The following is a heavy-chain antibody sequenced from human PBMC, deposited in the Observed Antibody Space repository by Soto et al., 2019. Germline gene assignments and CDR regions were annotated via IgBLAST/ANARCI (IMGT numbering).Heavy chain of an antibody. CDR2: ISSSSSYI. J-gene: IGHJ6*02. CDR3: ARSDTLAYCGGDCYSGGVLGYYYGMDV. Sequence: PGGSLRLSCAASGFTFSSYSMNWVRQAPGKGLEWVSSISSSSSYIYYADSVKGRFTISRDNAKNSLYLQMNSLRAEDTAVYYCARSDTLAYCGGDCYSGGVLGYYYGMDVWGQGTTVTVSS. V-gene: IGHV3-21*01. D-gene: IGHD2-21*02. CDR1: GFTFSSYS.